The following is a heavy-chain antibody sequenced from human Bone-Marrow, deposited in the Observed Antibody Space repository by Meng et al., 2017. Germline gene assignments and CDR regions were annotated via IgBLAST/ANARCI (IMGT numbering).Heavy chain of an antibody. V-gene: IGHV3-11*01. CDR1: GFTFSDYY. CDR3: ARAEAPTVTTFGY. D-gene: IGHD4-11*01. Sequence: VQLVEAGGGLVKPGGSLRLSCTSSGFTFSDYYMSWFRQAPGKGLEWVSYISSSGSTIYYADSVKGRFTISRDNAKNSLYLQMNSLRAEDTAVYYCARAEAPTVTTFGYWGQGTLVTVSS. J-gene: IGHJ4*02. CDR2: ISSSGSTI.